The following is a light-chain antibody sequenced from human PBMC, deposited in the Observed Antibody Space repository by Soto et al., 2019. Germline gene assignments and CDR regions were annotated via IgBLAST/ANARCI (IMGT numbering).Light chain of an antibody. V-gene: IGLV2-14*01. CDR2: EVN. CDR1: SSDIGAYDY. Sequence: QSALTQPASLSGSPGQSITISCTGTSSDIGAYDYVSWFQQHPGKAPKLMISEVNNRPSGVSNRFSGSKSGNTAYLTISGLQVEDEADYYCSSYTTSSTRVFGTGTKLTVL. CDR3: SSYTTSSTRV. J-gene: IGLJ1*01.